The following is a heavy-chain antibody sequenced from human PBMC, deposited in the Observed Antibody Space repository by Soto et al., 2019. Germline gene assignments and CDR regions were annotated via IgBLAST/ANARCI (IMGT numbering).Heavy chain of an antibody. V-gene: IGHV3-15*01. D-gene: IGHD3-22*01. J-gene: IGHJ6*02. CDR3: TTDSSSGYYDSSGYPQVPLDYHYGMDV. Sequence: PGGSLRLSCAASGFTFSNAWMSWVRQAPGKGLEWVGRIKSKTDGGTTDYAAPVKGRFTISRDESKNTLYLQMNSLKTEDTAVYYCTTDSSSGYYDSSGYPQVPLDYHYGMDVWGQGTTVTVSS. CDR2: IKSKTDGGTT. CDR1: GFTFSNAW.